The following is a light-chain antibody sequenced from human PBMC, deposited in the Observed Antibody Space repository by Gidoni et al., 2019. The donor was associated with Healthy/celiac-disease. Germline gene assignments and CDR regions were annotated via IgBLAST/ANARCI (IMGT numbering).Light chain of an antibody. J-gene: IGLJ3*02. CDR1: ISNIGSNY. V-gene: IGLV1-47*01. CDR2: RNN. CDR3: AAWDDSLSGV. Sequence: QSVLTPPPSASGTPGQTVTISSSGSISNIGSNYVYWYQQLPGTAPKLLIYRNNQRPSGVPDRFSGSKTGTSAALAISGLRSEDEADYYCAAWDDSLSGVFGGETKLTVL.